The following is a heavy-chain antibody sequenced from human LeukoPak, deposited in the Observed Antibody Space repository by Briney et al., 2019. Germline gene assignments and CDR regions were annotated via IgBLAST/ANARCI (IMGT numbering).Heavy chain of an antibody. CDR3: ARVEVVAGLSLDY. D-gene: IGHD2-15*01. J-gene: IGHJ4*02. Sequence: SRTLSLTCTVSGGSISSGGYYWSWIRQHPGKGLEWIGYIYYSGSTYYNPSLKSRVTISVDTSKNQFSLKLSSVTAADTAVYYCARVEVVAGLSLDYWGQGTLVTVSS. V-gene: IGHV4-31*03. CDR1: GGSISSGGYY. CDR2: IYYSGST.